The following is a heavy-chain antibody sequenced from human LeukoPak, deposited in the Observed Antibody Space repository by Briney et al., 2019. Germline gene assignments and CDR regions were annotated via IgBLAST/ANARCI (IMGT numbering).Heavy chain of an antibody. CDR2: ISGSGDNT. CDR3: AKDWKGYSYGLLFDY. J-gene: IGHJ4*02. D-gene: IGHD5-18*01. V-gene: IGHV3-23*01. CDR1: GFTFSSYA. Sequence: GGSLRPSCAASGFTFSSYAMSWVRQAPGKGLEWVSSISGSGDNTYYADSVKGRFTISRDNSKNTLYLQMNSLRAEDTAVYYCAKDWKGYSYGLLFDYWGQGTLVTVSS.